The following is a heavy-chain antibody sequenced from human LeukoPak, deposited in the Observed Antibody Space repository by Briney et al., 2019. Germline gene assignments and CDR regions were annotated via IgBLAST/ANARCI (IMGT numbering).Heavy chain of an antibody. CDR2: INPNSGGT. J-gene: IGHJ4*02. D-gene: IGHD3-22*01. Sequence: ASVKVSCKASGYTFTGYYMHWVRQAPGQGLEWMGWINPNSGGTNYAQKFQGRVTMTRDTSISTAYMELSRLRSDDTAVYYCARVLSFPRTYYYDSSGYYGIDYWGQGTLVTVSS. CDR1: GYTFTGYY. CDR3: ARVLSFPRTYYYDSSGYYGIDY. V-gene: IGHV1-2*02.